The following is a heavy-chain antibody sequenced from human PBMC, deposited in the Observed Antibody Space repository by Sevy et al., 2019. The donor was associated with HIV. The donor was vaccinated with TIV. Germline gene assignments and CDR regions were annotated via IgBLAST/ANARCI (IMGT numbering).Heavy chain of an antibody. D-gene: IGHD6-13*01. CDR2: ISSSSSYI. V-gene: IGHV3-21*01. Sequence: GGSLRLSCAASGFTFNIYSMNWVRQAPGKGLEWVSSISSSSSYIYYADSLKGRFTVSRDNAKNSLYLQMNSLRAEDTAVYYCARASQQLVLLRGYYFDYWGPGTLVTVSS. CDR3: ARASQQLVLLRGYYFDY. CDR1: GFTFNIYS. J-gene: IGHJ4*02.